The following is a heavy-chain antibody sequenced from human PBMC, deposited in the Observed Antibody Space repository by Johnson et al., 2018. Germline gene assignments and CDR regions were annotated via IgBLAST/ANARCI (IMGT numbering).Heavy chain of an antibody. CDR1: GFTFSDYY. CDR3: SKDGSLPGTRIQLWTIGAFDI. J-gene: IGHJ3*02. D-gene: IGHD5-18*01. CDR2: ISSSGSTI. V-gene: IGHV3-11*04. Sequence: LVESGGGLVKPGGXLRLSCAASGFTFSDYYMSWIRPAPGKGLEWVSYISSSGSTIYYADSVKGRLTISRDKAKNSLYLQMNSLRAEDTGVYYCSKDGSLPGTRIQLWTIGAFDIWGQGTMVTVSS.